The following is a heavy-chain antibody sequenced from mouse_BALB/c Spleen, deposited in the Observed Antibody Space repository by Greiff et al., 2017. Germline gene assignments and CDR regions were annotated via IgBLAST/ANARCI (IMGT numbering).Heavy chain of an antibody. Sequence: VQLQESGAELVRPGTSVKISCKASGYTFTNYWLGWVKQRPGHGLEWIGDIYPGGGYTNYNEKFKGKATLTADTSSSTAYMQLSSLTSEDSAVYFCARSYDWFAYWGQGTLVTVSA. V-gene: IGHV1-63*02. CDR3: ARSYDWFAY. CDR1: GYTFTNYW. D-gene: IGHD2-10*02. J-gene: IGHJ3*01. CDR2: IYPGGGYT.